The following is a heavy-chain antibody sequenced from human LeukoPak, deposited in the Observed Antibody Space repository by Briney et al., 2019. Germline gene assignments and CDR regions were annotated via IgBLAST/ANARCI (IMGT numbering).Heavy chain of an antibody. Sequence: ASVKVSCKASGYTFTSYDINWVRQATGQGLEWMGGRNPNSGNTCYAQKFQGRVTMTRNTSISTAYTELSSLRCEATAVYYCAALIVGATSFDYWGQGTLVTVSS. CDR1: GYTFTSYD. V-gene: IGHV1-8*01. CDR2: RNPNSGNT. CDR3: AALIVGATSFDY. D-gene: IGHD1-26*01. J-gene: IGHJ4*02.